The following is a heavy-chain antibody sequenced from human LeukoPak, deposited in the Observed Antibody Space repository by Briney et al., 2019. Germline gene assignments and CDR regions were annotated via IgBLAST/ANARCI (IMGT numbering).Heavy chain of an antibody. Sequence: GASVKVSCKASGYTFTSYAMNWVRQAPGQGLEWMGCINTNTGKPTYAQGFTGRFVFSLDTSVSTAYLQISSLKAEDTAVYYCASEKIVGATGGAGSFDYWGQGTLVTVSS. D-gene: IGHD1-26*01. CDR3: ASEKIVGATGGAGSFDY. CDR2: INTNTGKP. CDR1: GYTFTSYA. V-gene: IGHV7-4-1*02. J-gene: IGHJ4*02.